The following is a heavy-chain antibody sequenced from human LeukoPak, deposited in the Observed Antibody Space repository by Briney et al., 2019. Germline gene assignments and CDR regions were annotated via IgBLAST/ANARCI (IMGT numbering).Heavy chain of an antibody. CDR2: VSHDGTNK. D-gene: IGHD4-23*01. Sequence: PGGSLRLSCAASGFTFSDYAMNWVRQAPGNGLEWVAIVSHDGTNKYHADSVKGRFTISRDNSKNTLFLQMNSLRAEDSALYLCARDFGGLRWNYYFDYWGQGTLVTVSP. CDR1: GFTFSDYA. V-gene: IGHV3-30*04. J-gene: IGHJ4*02. CDR3: ARDFGGLRWNYYFDY.